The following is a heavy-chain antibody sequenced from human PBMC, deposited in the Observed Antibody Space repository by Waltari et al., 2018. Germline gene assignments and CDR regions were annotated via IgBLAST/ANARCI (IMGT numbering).Heavy chain of an antibody. Sequence: QVQLVQSGAEVKKPGASAKVSCRVSGYSLTESALHLVRQAPGKGLAWLGGCDHEYGEAVYAQEFQGRVTMTEETPKDTAYMELSSLTYEDTAVYYCTRDRVGYCSGGTCYSRWFDPWGQGTLVTVSS. CDR2: CDHEYGEA. V-gene: IGHV1-24*01. CDR1: GYSLTESA. CDR3: TRDRVGYCSGGTCYSRWFDP. D-gene: IGHD2-15*01. J-gene: IGHJ5*02.